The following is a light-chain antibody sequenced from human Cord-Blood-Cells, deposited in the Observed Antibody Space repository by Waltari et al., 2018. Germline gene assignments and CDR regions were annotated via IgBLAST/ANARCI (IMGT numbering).Light chain of an antibody. CDR2: DAS. J-gene: IGKJ4*01. Sequence: EIVLTQSPATLSLSPGERATLSCRASQIVSSYLAWYQQKPGQAPRPLIYDASNRATGIPARFSGSGSGTDFTLTISSLEPEDFAVYYCQQRSNWPLTFGGGTKVEIK. CDR1: QIVSSY. CDR3: QQRSNWPLT. V-gene: IGKV3-11*01.